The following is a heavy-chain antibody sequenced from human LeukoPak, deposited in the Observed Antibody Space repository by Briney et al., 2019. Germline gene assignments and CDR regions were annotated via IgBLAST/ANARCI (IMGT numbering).Heavy chain of an antibody. CDR2: IYYSGST. CDR3: ARDVPTVTAIRQDAFDI. V-gene: IGHV4-39*07. Sequence: SETLSLTCTVSGGSISSSSYYWGWIRQPPGKGLEWIGSIYYSGSTYYNPSLESRVTISVDTSKNQFSLKLSSVTAADTAVYYCARDVPTVTAIRQDAFDIWGQGTMVTVSS. D-gene: IGHD2-21*02. CDR1: GGSISSSSYY. J-gene: IGHJ3*02.